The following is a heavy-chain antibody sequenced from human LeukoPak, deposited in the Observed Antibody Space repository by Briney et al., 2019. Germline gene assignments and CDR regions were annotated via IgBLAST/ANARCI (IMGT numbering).Heavy chain of an antibody. CDR3: ARTYGMDV. CDR2: ISSSGGST. V-gene: IGHV3-23*01. Sequence: GGSLRLSCAASGFSFSSAWMNWVRQAPGKGLDWVGSISSSGGSTHYADSVKGRFTISRDNSKNTLYLQMNSLRAEDTAIFFCARTYGMDVWGQGTTVTVSS. J-gene: IGHJ6*02. D-gene: IGHD1-7*01. CDR1: GFSFSSAW.